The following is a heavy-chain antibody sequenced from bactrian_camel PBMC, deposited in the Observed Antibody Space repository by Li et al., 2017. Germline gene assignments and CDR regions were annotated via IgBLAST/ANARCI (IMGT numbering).Heavy chain of an antibody. CDR1: GVTETNINAC. J-gene: IGHJ4*01. CDR2: IYSGGGSI. V-gene: IGHV3S60*01. D-gene: IGHD6*01. CDR3: VTDPPKGGSWSPCLWY. Sequence: HVQLVESGGGSVRPGGSLSLSCEISGVTETNINACMGWFRQAPGNEREGVAGIYSGGGSIFYSDTVKGRFTMSSDDAKNTVYLQINSLKSEDTAVYYCVTDPPKGGSWSPCLWYWGQGTQVTVS.